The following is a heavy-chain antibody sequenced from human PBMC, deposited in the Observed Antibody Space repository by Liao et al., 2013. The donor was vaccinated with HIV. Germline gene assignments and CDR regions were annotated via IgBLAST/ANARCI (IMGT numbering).Heavy chain of an antibody. D-gene: IGHD3-10*01. CDR2: IYYSGVT. CDR1: GGSISSSSYY. J-gene: IGHJ5*02. Sequence: QLQLQESGPGLVKPSETLSLTCTVSGGSISSSSYYWGWIRQPPGKGLEWIGSIYYSGVTYYNPSLKSRVTISVDTSKSQFSLNLSSVTAADTAVYYCAREVKNYASGTLQGPFDPWGQGTLVIVSS. CDR3: AREVKNYASGTLQGPFDP. V-gene: IGHV4-39*07.